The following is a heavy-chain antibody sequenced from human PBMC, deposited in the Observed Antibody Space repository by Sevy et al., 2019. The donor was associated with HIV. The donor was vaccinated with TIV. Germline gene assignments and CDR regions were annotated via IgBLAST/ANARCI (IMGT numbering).Heavy chain of an antibody. CDR3: ARVGVSGGYSGSDR. Sequence: ASVKVSCKASGYTFINYGISWVRQAPGQGLEWMGWISAYNGNTDYALNLQGRVTMTTNASTSTAYMELRSLTSDDTAFYYCARVGVSGGYSGSDRWGQGTLVTVSS. J-gene: IGHJ5*02. D-gene: IGHD2-15*01. V-gene: IGHV1-18*01. CDR2: ISAYNGNT. CDR1: GYTFINYG.